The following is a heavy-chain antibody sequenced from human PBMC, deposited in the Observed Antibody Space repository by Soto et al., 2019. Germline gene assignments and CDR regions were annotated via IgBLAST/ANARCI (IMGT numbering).Heavy chain of an antibody. V-gene: IGHV3-21*01. D-gene: IGHD6-19*01. J-gene: IGHJ4*02. CDR2: ISSSSSYI. CDR3: AREGPYSGGNSWYFDY. CDR1: GFTFSSYS. Sequence: GGSLRLPCAASGFTFSSYSMNWVRQAPGKGLEWVSSISSSSSYIYYADSVKGRFTISRDNAKNSLYLQMNSLRAEDTAVYYCAREGPYSGGNSWYFDYWGQGTLVTVSS.